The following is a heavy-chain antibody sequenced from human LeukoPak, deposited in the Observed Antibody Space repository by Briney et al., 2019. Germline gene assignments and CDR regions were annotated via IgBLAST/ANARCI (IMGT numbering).Heavy chain of an antibody. D-gene: IGHD3-9*01. CDR3: ARDGPQQVDWLVGYFDY. V-gene: IGHV3-23*01. CDR2: ISGSADST. J-gene: IGHJ4*02. CDR1: GFTFSSSA. Sequence: GGSLRLSCAASGFTFSSSATSWVRQAPGKGLEWVSSISGSADSTYYADSVKGRFTISRDNSKNTLYLQMNSLRAEDTALYYCARDGPQQVDWLVGYFDYWGQGTLVTVSS.